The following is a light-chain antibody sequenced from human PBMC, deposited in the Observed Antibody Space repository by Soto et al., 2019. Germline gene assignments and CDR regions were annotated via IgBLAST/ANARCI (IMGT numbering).Light chain of an antibody. J-gene: IGKJ4*01. CDR3: QPYNNWPLT. V-gene: IGKV3-15*01. CDR1: QSIYDK. CDR2: DTS. Sequence: EIVMTQSPATLSVSPGERVSLSCRASQSIYDKLAWYQQKPGQTPRLLIYDTSTRATGVPARFSGSRSGPEFTLTINSLQSEDFAIYYCQPYNNWPLTFGGGTKVDIK.